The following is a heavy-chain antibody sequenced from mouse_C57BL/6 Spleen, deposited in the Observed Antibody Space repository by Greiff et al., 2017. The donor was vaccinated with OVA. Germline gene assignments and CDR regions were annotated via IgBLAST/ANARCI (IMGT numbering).Heavy chain of an antibody. CDR1: GYTFTEYT. V-gene: IGHV1-62-2*01. J-gene: IGHJ3*01. CDR2: FYPGSGSI. CDR3: ARHEERGPAWFAY. Sequence: VMLVESGAELVKPGASVKLSCKASGYTFTEYTIHWVKQRSGQGLEWIGWFYPGSGSIKYNEKFKDKATLTADKSSSTVYMELSRVTSEDSAVYCCARHEERGPAWFAYWGQGTLVTVSA.